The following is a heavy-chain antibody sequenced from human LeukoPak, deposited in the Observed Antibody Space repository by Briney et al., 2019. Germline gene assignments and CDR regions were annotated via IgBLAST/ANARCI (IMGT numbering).Heavy chain of an antibody. Sequence: ASVNVSCKASGYTFPNYSMHWVRPAPGQRGAGMGWINAGNGNTKFSQKFQGRVTITRDTSAGTAYMELSSLRSEDTAVYYCARFLGGGYGMDVWGQGTTVTVSS. CDR3: ARFLGGGYGMDV. CDR1: GYTFPNYS. D-gene: IGHD3-3*01. V-gene: IGHV1-3*01. CDR2: INAGNGNT. J-gene: IGHJ6*02.